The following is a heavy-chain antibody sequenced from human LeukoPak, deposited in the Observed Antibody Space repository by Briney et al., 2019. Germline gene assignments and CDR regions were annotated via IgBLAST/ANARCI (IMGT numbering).Heavy chain of an antibody. D-gene: IGHD6-6*01. J-gene: IGHJ6*02. CDR3: ATGGTHKLVDNYYYYYGMDV. CDR2: FDPEDGET. V-gene: IGHV1-24*01. Sequence: ASVKVSCKVSGYTLTELSMHWVRQAPGKGLEWMGGFDPEDGETIYAQKFQGRVTMTEDTSTDTAYMELSSLRSEDTAVYYCATGGTHKLVDNYYYYYGMDVWGQGTTVTVSS. CDR1: GYTLTELS.